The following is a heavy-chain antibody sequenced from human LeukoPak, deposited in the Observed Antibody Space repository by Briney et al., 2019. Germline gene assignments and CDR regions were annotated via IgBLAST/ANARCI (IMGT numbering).Heavy chain of an antibody. CDR3: VRGYSGYDQTFDY. CDR2: ISYDGSNK. J-gene: IGHJ4*02. D-gene: IGHD5-12*01. CDR1: GFPFSDYG. V-gene: IGHV3-30*03. Sequence: GGSLRLSCAASGFPFSDYGMYWVRQAPGKGLEWVAVISYDGSNKYYADSVKGRFTISRDNSKNTLYLQMNSLRAEDTAVYYCVRGYSGYDQTFDYWGQGTLVTVSS.